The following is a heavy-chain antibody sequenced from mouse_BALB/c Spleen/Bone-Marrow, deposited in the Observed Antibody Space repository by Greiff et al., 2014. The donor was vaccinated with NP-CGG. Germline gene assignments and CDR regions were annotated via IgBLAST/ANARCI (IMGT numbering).Heavy chain of an antibody. CDR3: ARWLPLAY. V-gene: IGHV14-3*02. Sequence: VQLQQPGAELVKPGASVKLSCTASGFNNKDTYMHWVKQRPEQGLEWIGRIDPANGNTKYGPKFQGKATITADTSSNTAYLQLSSLTSEDTAVYYCARWLPLAYWGQGTLVTVSA. J-gene: IGHJ3*01. CDR1: GFNNKDTY. D-gene: IGHD2-2*01. CDR2: IDPANGNT.